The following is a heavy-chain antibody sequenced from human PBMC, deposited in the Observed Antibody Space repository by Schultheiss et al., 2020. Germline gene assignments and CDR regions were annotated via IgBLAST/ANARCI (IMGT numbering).Heavy chain of an antibody. D-gene: IGHD2-15*01. CDR2: IKSKTNGETT. CDR1: GFIFSNAW. Sequence: GGSLRLSCAGSGFIFSNAWMNWVRQAPGKGLEWVGRIKSKTNGETTDYAAPETGRFTISRDDSKNTLYFQMNSLKTEDTAVYYCATSGCSGGNCYSYWGQGTLVTVSS. V-gene: IGHV3-15*07. J-gene: IGHJ4*02. CDR3: ATSGCSGGNCYSY.